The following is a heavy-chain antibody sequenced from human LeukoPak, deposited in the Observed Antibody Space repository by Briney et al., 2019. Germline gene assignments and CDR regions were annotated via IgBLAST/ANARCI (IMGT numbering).Heavy chain of an antibody. Sequence: GGSLRLSCAASGFTFSSYGMHWVRQAPGTGLEWVAVISHDGDHKYHADSVKGRFTISRDNSKNTLYLQMNSLRAEDTAVYYCASDLADGVAVAGSLYWGQGTLVTVSS. V-gene: IGHV3-30*12. CDR1: GFTFSSYG. J-gene: IGHJ4*02. CDR3: ASDLADGVAVAGSLY. CDR2: ISHDGDHK. D-gene: IGHD6-19*01.